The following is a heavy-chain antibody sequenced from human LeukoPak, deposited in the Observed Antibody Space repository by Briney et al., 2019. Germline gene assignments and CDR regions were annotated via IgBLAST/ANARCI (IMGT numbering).Heavy chain of an antibody. CDR3: ARDVRTVTTPNYYYYQYMDV. Sequence: PSETLSLTCTVSGGSVSSSHYWDWIRQPPGKGLEWIGSIYYGGSTYYNASLRSRVTTSVDTSKSQFSLKLSSVTAADTAVYYCARDVRTVTTPNYYYYQYMDVWGKGTTVTVSS. CDR1: GGSVSSSHY. V-gene: IGHV4-39*07. CDR2: IYYGGST. J-gene: IGHJ6*03. D-gene: IGHD4-11*01.